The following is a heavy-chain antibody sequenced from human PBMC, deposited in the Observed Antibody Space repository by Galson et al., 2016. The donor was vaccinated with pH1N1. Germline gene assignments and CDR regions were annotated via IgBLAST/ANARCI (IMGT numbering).Heavy chain of an antibody. CDR1: GGTFGSYG. J-gene: IGHJ6*02. CDR2: IIPIFNTT. Sequence: SVKVSCKASGGTFGSYGINWVRQAPGQGLEWMGGIIPIFNTTKYAQNFQGRVTITADELTTTAYMELTSLRSEDTAVYYCARKGLPDAWGQGTTVTVSS. V-gene: IGHV1-69*13. CDR3: ARKGLPDA.